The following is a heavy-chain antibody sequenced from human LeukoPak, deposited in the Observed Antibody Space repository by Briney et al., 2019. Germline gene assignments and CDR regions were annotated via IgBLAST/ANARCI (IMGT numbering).Heavy chain of an antibody. CDR2: ISSSSSTI. CDR3: ARDHHRRLYDSQARDTFDI. CDR1: GFTFSSYS. Sequence: GRSLRLSCAASGFTFSSYSMNWVRQAPGKGLEWVSYISSSSSTIYYADSVKGRFTISRDNAKNSLYVQMNSLRAEDTAVYYCARDHHRRLYDSQARDTFDIWGQGTMVTVSS. J-gene: IGHJ3*02. V-gene: IGHV3-48*01. D-gene: IGHD3-22*01.